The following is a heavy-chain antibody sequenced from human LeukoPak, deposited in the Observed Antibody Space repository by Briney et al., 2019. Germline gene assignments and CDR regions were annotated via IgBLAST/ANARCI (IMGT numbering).Heavy chain of an antibody. CDR1: GGSFSGYY. CDR3: AHPDGYK. CDR2: INHSGST. Sequence: SETLSLTCAVYGGSFSGYYWSWIRQPPGKGLEWIGEINHSGSTNYNPSLKSRVTISVDTSKNQFSLKLSSVTAADTAGYYCAHPDGYKWSQGTLVTV. V-gene: IGHV4-34*01. J-gene: IGHJ4*02. D-gene: IGHD5-24*01.